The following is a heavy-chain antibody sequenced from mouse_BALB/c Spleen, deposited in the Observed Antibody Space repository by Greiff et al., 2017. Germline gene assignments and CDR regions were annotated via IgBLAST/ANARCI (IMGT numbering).Heavy chain of an antibody. D-gene: IGHD2-2*01. CDR3: VRQGIYYGYGELSFDY. J-gene: IGHJ2*01. Sequence: DVKLVESGGGLVQPKGSLKLSCAASGFTFNTYAMNWVRQAPGKGLEWVARIRSKSNNYATYYADSVKDRFTISRDDSQSMLYLQMNNLKTEDTAMYYCVRQGIYYGYGELSFDYWGQGTTLTVSS. CDR1: GFTFNTYA. CDR2: IRSKSNNYAT. V-gene: IGHV10-1*02.